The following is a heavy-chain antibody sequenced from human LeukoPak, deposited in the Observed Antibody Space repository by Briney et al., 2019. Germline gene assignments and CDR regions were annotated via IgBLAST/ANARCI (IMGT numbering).Heavy chain of an antibody. CDR2: IYYSGST. CDR1: GGSISSSSYY. CDR3: ARTLYSSSSENYFDY. J-gene: IGHJ4*02. Sequence: SETLTLTCTVSGGSISSSSYYWGWIRQPPGKGLEWIGSIYYSGSTYYNPSLKSRVTISVDTSKNQFSLKLSSVTAADTAVYFCARTLYSSSSENYFDYWDQGTLVTVSS. V-gene: IGHV4-39*07. D-gene: IGHD6-6*01.